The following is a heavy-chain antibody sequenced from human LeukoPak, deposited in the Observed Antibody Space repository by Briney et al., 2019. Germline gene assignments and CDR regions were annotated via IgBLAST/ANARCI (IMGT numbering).Heavy chain of an antibody. CDR1: GFTFSTYT. J-gene: IGHJ3*02. Sequence: GGSLRLSCAASGFTFSTYTMNWVRQAPGKGLEWVSSISSTSTYTYYADSVKGRFTISRDNAETSLYLQMNSLRGEDAAVYYCARGGKNAFDSWGQGTMVTVSS. CDR3: ARGGKNAFDS. CDR2: ISSTSTYT. D-gene: IGHD3-10*01. V-gene: IGHV3-21*01.